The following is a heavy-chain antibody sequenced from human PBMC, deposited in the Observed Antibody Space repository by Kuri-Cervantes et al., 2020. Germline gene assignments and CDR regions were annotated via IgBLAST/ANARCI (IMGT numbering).Heavy chain of an antibody. D-gene: IGHD6-13*01. Sequence: ASVKVSCKASGYTFTSYGISWVRQAPGQGLEWMGWISAYNGNTNYAQKLQGRVTMTTDTSTSTAHMELRSLRSDDTAVYYCARDKGGIAAAGTASGAFDIWGQGTMVTVSS. J-gene: IGHJ3*02. V-gene: IGHV1-18*01. CDR3: ARDKGGIAAAGTASGAFDI. CDR2: ISAYNGNT. CDR1: GYTFTSYG.